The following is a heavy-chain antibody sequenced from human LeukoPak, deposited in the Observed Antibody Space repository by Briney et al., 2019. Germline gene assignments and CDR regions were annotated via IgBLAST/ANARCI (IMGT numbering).Heavy chain of an antibody. Sequence: PGGSLRLSCAASGFTFDDYAMHWVRQAPGKGLEWVSGITWNSGSIDYADSVKGRFTISRDNAKNSLYLQMDSLRVEDTALYYCAKDTAAAYYYGMDVWGQGTTVTVSS. V-gene: IGHV3-9*01. CDR1: GFTFDDYA. CDR2: ITWNSGSI. J-gene: IGHJ6*02. D-gene: IGHD6-13*01. CDR3: AKDTAAAYYYGMDV.